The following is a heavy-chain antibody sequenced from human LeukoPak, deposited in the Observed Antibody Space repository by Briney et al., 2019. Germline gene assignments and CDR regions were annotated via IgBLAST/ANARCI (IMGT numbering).Heavy chain of an antibody. J-gene: IGHJ4*02. CDR3: ARGPLTNDY. Sequence: PSETLSLTCAVYGESFSGYYWGWIRQPPGKGLEWIGEINHSGSTNYNPSLKSRVTISVDTSKNQFSLKLSSVTAADTAVYYCARGPLTNDYWGQGTLVTVSS. CDR1: GESFSGYY. V-gene: IGHV4-34*01. CDR2: INHSGST.